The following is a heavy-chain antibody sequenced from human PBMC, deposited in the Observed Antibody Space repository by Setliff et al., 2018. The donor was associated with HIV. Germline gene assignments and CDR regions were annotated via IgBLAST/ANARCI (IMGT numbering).Heavy chain of an antibody. CDR3: EAATVGETGYYGIDV. Sequence: PSETLSLTCAVSGGPLNSRNWWSWVRQPPGKGLEWIGEVFHSGTTYYNSSLTSRVTMSVDTSKNQFSLKLNSVTAADTAVYYCEAATVGETGYYGIDVWGPGTTVTVSS. V-gene: IGHV4-4*02. CDR2: VFHSGTT. J-gene: IGHJ6*02. D-gene: IGHD1-26*01. CDR1: GGPLNSRNW.